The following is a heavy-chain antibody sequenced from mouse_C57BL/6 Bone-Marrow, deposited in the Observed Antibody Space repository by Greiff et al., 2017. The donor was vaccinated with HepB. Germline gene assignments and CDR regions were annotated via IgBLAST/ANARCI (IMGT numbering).Heavy chain of an antibody. D-gene: IGHD2-4*01. CDR3: ARDYDYDEGGRPYAMDY. V-gene: IGHV5-4*01. J-gene: IGHJ4*01. CDR1: GFTFSSYA. CDR2: ISDGGSYT. Sequence: EVMLVESGGGLVKPGGSLKLSCAASGFTFSSYAMSWVRQTPEKRLEWVATISDGGSYTYYPDNVKGRFTISRDNAKNNLYLQMSHLKSEDTAMYYCARDYDYDEGGRPYAMDYWGQGTSVTVSS.